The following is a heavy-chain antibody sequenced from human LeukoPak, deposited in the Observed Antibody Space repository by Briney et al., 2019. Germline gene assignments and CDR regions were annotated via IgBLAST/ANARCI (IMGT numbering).Heavy chain of an antibody. Sequence: GGSLRLSCAASGFTFSSYAMSWVRQAPGKGLEWVSAISGSGGSTYYADSVRCRVTIYRDNSKNTLYLQMNSLRAEDTAVYYCAKDLPSSYDFWSGLYKWFEPWGQGTLVTVSS. CDR1: GFTFSSYA. CDR3: AKDLPSSYDFWSGLYKWFEP. D-gene: IGHD3-3*01. CDR2: ISGSGGST. J-gene: IGHJ5*02. V-gene: IGHV3-23*01.